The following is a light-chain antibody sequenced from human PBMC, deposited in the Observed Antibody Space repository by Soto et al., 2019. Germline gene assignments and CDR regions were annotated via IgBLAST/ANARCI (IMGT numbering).Light chain of an antibody. CDR3: QSADSSCTYLDV. J-gene: IGLJ1*01. V-gene: IGLV3-25*03. Sequence: SYELTQPPSVSVSPGQTARITCSGDVLSDQYGYWYQQKPGQAPVLVMYKDSERPSGIPERFSGSSSGTTVTLTISGVQAEDEADYYCQSADSSCTYLDVFGTGTKLTVL. CDR1: VLSDQY. CDR2: KDS.